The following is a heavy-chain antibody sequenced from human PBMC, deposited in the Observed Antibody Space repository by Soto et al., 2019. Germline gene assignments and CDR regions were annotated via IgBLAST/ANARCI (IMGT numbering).Heavy chain of an antibody. CDR1: GFTFSDSF. Sequence: GGSLRLSCAASGFTFSDSFMSWICQAPGKGLEWVSYISSSGSTISYADSVKGRFTISRDNAKNSLYLQMNSLRAEDTAVYYCARGTLHRVGYFDYWGQGTLVTVSS. CDR2: ISSSGSTI. J-gene: IGHJ4*02. V-gene: IGHV3-11*01. CDR3: ARGTLHRVGYFDY.